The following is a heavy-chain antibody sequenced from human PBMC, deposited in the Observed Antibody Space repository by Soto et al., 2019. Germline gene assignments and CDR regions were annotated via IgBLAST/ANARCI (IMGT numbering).Heavy chain of an antibody. Sequence: TLSLTCTVSGGSISSYYWSWIRQPPGKGLEWIGYIYYSGSTNYNPSLKSRVTISVDTSKNQFSLKLSSVTAADTAVYYCASWARSGSYYYFDYWGQGTLVTVSS. V-gene: IGHV4-59*08. J-gene: IGHJ4*02. CDR3: ASWARSGSYYYFDY. CDR1: GGSISSYY. D-gene: IGHD1-26*01. CDR2: IYYSGST.